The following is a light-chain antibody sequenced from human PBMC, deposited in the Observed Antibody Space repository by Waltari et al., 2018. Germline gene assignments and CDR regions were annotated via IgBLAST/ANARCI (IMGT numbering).Light chain of an antibody. V-gene: IGLV2-14*03. CDR2: EVS. J-gene: IGLJ3*02. Sequence: QSALTQPASVSGSPGQSITISCTGTSSDVGVYNSVSWYQQHPGKVPKLMIYEVSKRPSGVSNRFSGSKSGYTASLTISGLQAEDEADYYCSSFTRSSTFLFGGGTKVTVL. CDR3: SSFTRSSTFL. CDR1: SSDVGVYNS.